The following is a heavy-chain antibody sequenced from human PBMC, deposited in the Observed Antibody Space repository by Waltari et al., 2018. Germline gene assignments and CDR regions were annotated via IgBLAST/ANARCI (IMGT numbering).Heavy chain of an antibody. V-gene: IGHV3-74*01. J-gene: IGHJ2*01. CDR3: ARGDWYFDV. D-gene: IGHD3-16*01. Sequence: QMVESGGGLVQPGGSLRLSCEASGFVFTNHWMHWVRQSPGKGLEWVEGIKNDGRGVHSADSVKGRFTISRDNAKNTLYLQMNNLRAADTAMYFCARGDWYFDVWGRPILVTVSS. CDR1: GFVFTNHW. CDR2: IKNDGRGV.